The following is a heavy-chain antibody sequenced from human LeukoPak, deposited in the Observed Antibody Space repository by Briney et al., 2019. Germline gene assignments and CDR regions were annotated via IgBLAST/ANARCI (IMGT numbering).Heavy chain of an antibody. J-gene: IGHJ6*02. D-gene: IGHD3-9*01. V-gene: IGHV3-23*01. CDR2: ISGSGGST. CDR3: ATDHRRHYDILTGIYYYYGMDV. Sequence: PGGSLRLSCAASGFTFSSYAMSWVRQAPGKGLEWVSAISGSGGSTYYADSVKGRFTISRDNSKNTLYLQMNSLRAEDTAVYYCATDHRRHYDILTGIYYYYGMDVWGQGTTVTVSS. CDR1: GFTFSSYA.